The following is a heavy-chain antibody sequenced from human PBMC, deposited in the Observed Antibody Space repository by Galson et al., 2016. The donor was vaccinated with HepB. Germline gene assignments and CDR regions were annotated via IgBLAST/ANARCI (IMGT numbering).Heavy chain of an antibody. Sequence: SLRLSCAASTFTFSNYGMRWVRQAPGKGLEWVSSITSSGGSTYYADSVKGRFTISRDNSKNTLYLQMNSLRAEDTAVYYCAKIFGISSSRSYGMDVWGSGIPVIVSS. CDR3: AKIFGISSSRSYGMDV. D-gene: IGHD6-6*01. J-gene: IGHJ6*04. CDR1: TFTFSNYG. V-gene: IGHV3-23*01. CDR2: ITSSGGST.